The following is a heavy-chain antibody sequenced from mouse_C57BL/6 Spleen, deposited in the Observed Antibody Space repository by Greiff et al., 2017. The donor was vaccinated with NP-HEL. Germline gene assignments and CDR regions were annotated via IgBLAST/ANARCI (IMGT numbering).Heavy chain of an antibody. D-gene: IGHD1-1*01. Sequence: EVKLVESGEGLVKPGGSLKLSCAASGFTFSSYAMSWVRQTPEKRLEWVAYISSGGDYIYYADTVKGRFTISRDNARNTLYLQMSSLKSEDTAMYYCTRGGDYYGSKDYFDYWGQDTTLTVSS. CDR1: GFTFSSYA. CDR3: TRGGDYYGSKDYFDY. CDR2: ISSGGDYI. J-gene: IGHJ2*01. V-gene: IGHV5-9-1*02.